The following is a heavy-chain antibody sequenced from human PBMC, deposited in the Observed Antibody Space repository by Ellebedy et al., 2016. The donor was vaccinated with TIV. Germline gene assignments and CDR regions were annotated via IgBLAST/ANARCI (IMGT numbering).Heavy chain of an antibody. CDR3: ARGGRITIFGVVPYPFDY. D-gene: IGHD3-3*01. J-gene: IGHJ4*02. V-gene: IGHV4-31*03. Sequence: SETLSLTXTVSGGSISSGGYYWSWIRQHPGKGLEWIGYIYYSGSTYYNPSLKSRVTISVDTSKNQFSLKLSSVTAADTSVYYCARGGRITIFGVVPYPFDYWGQGTLVTVSS. CDR2: IYYSGST. CDR1: GGSISSGGYY.